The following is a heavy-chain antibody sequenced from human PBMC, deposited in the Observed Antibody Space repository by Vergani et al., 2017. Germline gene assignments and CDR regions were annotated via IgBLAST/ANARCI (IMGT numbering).Heavy chain of an antibody. V-gene: IGHV4-61*02. J-gene: IGHJ4*02. CDR1: GGPINSHNYY. CDR2: IHTSGST. D-gene: IGHD2-15*01. CDR3: ARGSCLGGSCYKPLFDY. Sequence: QVQLQESCPGLVKPSQTLSLTCTVSGGPINSHNYYWSWIRQPAGRGLEWIGRIHTSGSTNYNPSLKSRVTMSEDTSKNQFSLNLTSVTAADTAVYFCARGSCLGGSCYKPLFDYRGQGILVTVSS.